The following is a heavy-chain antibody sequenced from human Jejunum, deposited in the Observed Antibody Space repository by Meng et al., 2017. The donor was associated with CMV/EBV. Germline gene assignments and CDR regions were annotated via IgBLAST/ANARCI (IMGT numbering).Heavy chain of an antibody. D-gene: IGHD2-8*01. J-gene: IGHJ4*02. CDR1: GYTFTDSY. CDR3: MMYQNWGETDF. CDR2: IVPIFGTS. Sequence: KASGYTFTDSYIHWVRLAPGQGLQSLGGIVPIFGTSHYAQNFQGRVTITTDESTSTVYMELNSLRSDDTALYYCMMYQNWGETDFWGQGTLVTVSS. V-gene: IGHV1-69*05.